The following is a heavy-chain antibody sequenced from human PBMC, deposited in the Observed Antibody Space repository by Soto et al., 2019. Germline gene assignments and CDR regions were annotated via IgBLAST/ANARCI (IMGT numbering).Heavy chain of an antibody. CDR2: ISSSSSYI. D-gene: IGHD6-19*01. J-gene: IGHJ6*03. CDR3: ARVSGIAVAGTLYYYYYMDV. Sequence: GGSLRLSCAASGFTFSSYSMNWVRQAPGKGLEWVSSISSSSSYIYYADSVKGRFTISRDNAKNSLYLQMNSRRAEDTAVYYCARVSGIAVAGTLYYYYYMDVWGKGTTVTVSS. CDR1: GFTFSSYS. V-gene: IGHV3-21*01.